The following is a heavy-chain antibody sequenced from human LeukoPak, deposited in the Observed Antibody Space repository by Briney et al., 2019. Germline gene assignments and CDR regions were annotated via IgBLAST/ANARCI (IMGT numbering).Heavy chain of an antibody. Sequence: GGSLRLSCTASGFTFGDYAMSWVRQAPGKGPEWIGFITSKAYGGTTEYAASVKGRFTISRDDSKNIAYLQMNSLKTKDTAVYYCSRFTYCSGGSCCFDPWGQGTLVTVSS. J-gene: IGHJ5*02. D-gene: IGHD2-15*01. V-gene: IGHV3-49*04. CDR2: ITSKAYGGTT. CDR3: SRFTYCSGGSCCFDP. CDR1: GFTFGDYA.